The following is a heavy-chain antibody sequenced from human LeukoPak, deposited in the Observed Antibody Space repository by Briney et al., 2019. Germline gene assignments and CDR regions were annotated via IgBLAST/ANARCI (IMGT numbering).Heavy chain of an antibody. CDR3: AKGEDISGWYFGY. V-gene: IGHV3-23*01. Sequence: GGSLRLPRAASGFPFSSYAMTWVRQAPGKGLEGVSTISGSGRSTYYADTVKGRFTISRDNSKNTLYLQMNSLRAEDTAVYYCAKGEDISGWYFGYWGQGTLVTVSS. D-gene: IGHD6-19*01. CDR1: GFPFSSYA. J-gene: IGHJ4*02. CDR2: ISGSGRST.